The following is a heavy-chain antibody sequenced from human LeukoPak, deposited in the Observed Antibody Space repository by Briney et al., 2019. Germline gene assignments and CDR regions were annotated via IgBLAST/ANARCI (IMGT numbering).Heavy chain of an antibody. CDR1: GGSISSGGYS. CDR2: INHSGST. V-gene: IGHV4-30-2*01. D-gene: IGHD3-16*01. CDR3: ARVKRRYYFDY. J-gene: IGHJ4*02. Sequence: SQTLSLTCAVSGGSISSGGYSWSWIRQPPGKGLEWIGEINHSGSTNYNPSLKSRVTISVDTSKNQFSLKLSSVTAADTAVYYCARVKRRYYFDYWGQGTLVTVSS.